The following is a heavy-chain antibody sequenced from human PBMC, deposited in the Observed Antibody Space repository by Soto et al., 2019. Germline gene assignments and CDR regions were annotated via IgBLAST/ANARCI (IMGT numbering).Heavy chain of an antibody. Sequence: SETLSLTCTVSGGSISSYYWSWIRQPPGKGLEWIGYIYYSGSTNYNPSLKSRVTISVDTSKNQFSLKLSSVTAADTAVYYCARDRDGYTFDYWGQGTLVTVSS. D-gene: IGHD5-12*01. J-gene: IGHJ4*02. CDR2: IYYSGST. CDR3: ARDRDGYTFDY. CDR1: GGSISSYY. V-gene: IGHV4-59*01.